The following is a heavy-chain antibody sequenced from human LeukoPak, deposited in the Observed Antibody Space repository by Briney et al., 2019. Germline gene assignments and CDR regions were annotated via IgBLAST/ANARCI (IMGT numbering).Heavy chain of an antibody. V-gene: IGHV1-2*02. J-gene: IGHJ4*02. D-gene: IGHD3-22*01. CDR3: ASSVSDSSGYFMYY. Sequence: ASVKVSCKASGYTFTGYYMHWVRQAPGQGLEWMGWINPNSGGTNYAQKFQGRVTMTRDTSISTAYMELSRLRSDDTAVHYCASSVSDSSGYFMYYWGQGTLVTVSS. CDR1: GYTFTGYY. CDR2: INPNSGGT.